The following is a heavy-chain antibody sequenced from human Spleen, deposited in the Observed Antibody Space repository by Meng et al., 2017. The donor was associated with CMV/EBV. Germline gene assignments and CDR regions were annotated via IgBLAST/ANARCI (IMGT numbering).Heavy chain of an antibody. CDR2: IYYSGST. J-gene: IGHJ5*02. Sequence: CTVSGGSVSSGSDYWSWIRQPPGKGLEWIGYIYYSGSTNYNPSLKSRVTISVDTSKNQFSLKLSSVTAADTAVYYCARTNWNDGWFDPWGQGTLVTVSS. V-gene: IGHV4-61*01. D-gene: IGHD1-1*01. CDR1: GGSVSSGSDY. CDR3: ARTNWNDGWFDP.